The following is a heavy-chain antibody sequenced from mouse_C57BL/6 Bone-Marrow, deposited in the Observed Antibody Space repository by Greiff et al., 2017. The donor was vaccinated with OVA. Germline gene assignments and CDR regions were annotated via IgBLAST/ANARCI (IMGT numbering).Heavy chain of an antibody. CDR2: LSYSGST. Sequence: EVQGVESGPGLAQPSPTLSLTCSVTGYSIPSSYWNWIRNFPGNKLEYMGYLSYSGSTYYNPSLKSRISITRDTSKNQYYLQLNSVTTEDTATYDCERVMAPGAMDDWGQGTSVTVSS. V-gene: IGHV3-8*01. CDR3: ERVMAPGAMDD. D-gene: IGHD2-3*01. CDR1: GYSIPSSY. J-gene: IGHJ4*01.